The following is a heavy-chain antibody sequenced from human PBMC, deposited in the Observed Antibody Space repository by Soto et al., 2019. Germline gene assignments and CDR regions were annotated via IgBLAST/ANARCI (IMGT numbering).Heavy chain of an antibody. CDR2: ISWDGGTT. V-gene: IGHV3-43*01. CDR3: AKDSGGSSWWSGSYYAMDV. J-gene: IGHJ6*02. D-gene: IGHD6-13*01. Sequence: SGGSLRLSCAASGFTFDDYTMHWVRQAPGKGLEWVSLISWDGGTTYYAASVKGRFTISRDNSKTSLYLQMNSLRTEDTALYYCAKDSGGSSWWSGSYYAMDVWGQGTTVTVSS. CDR1: GFTFDDYT.